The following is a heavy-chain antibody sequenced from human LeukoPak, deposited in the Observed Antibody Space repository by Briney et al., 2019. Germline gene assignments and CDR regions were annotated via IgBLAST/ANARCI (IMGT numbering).Heavy chain of an antibody. D-gene: IGHD5-12*01. V-gene: IGHV3-30*02. CDR2: IQYDGIDK. Sequence: PGGSLRLFCAASGFTFCRYGTHWVRHARGKGLEGGTFIQYDGIDKFYADSVKGRFTISRDNSKNTVYLQMNSLRTDDTAVYFCAQDIPKEQVPGLGPGSWGQGTLVTVSS. CDR1: GFTFCRYG. CDR3: AQDIPKEQVPGLGPGS. J-gene: IGHJ5*02.